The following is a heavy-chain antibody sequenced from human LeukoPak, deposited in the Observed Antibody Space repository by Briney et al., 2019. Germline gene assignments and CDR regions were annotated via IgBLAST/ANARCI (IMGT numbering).Heavy chain of an antibody. V-gene: IGHV3-33*01. CDR3: ARDRGYSYGYYFDY. CDR1: GFTFSSYG. Sequence: GRSLGLSCAASGFTFSSYGMHWVRQAPGKGLEWVAVIWYDGSNKYYADSVKGRFTISRDNSKNTLYLQMNSLRAEDTAVYYCARDRGYSYGYYFDYWGQGTLVTVSS. J-gene: IGHJ4*02. CDR2: IWYDGSNK. D-gene: IGHD5-18*01.